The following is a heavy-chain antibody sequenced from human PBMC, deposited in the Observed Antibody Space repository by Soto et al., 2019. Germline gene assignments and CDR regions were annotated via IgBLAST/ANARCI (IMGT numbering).Heavy chain of an antibody. D-gene: IGHD4-17*01. J-gene: IGHJ4*02. CDR2: ISNSGTTK. Sequence: GGSLRVTCAAPGYRFNTYSIYWARQAPGKGLEWVSYISNSGTTKYYADSVKGRFTISRDNAANSAYLQMDSLRDEYTGVYYCARDPTVGSYCGQGT. CDR1: GYRFNTYS. V-gene: IGHV3-48*02. CDR3: ARDPTVGSY.